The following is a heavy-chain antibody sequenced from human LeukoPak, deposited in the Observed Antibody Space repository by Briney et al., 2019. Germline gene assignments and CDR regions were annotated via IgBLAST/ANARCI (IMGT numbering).Heavy chain of an antibody. D-gene: IGHD6-13*01. V-gene: IGHV3-23*01. CDR1: GFTFSSYE. CDR3: AKSREDYSSSWYEYYFDY. J-gene: IGHJ4*02. Sequence: GGSLRLSCAASGFTFSSYEMNWVRQAPGKGLEWVSAISGSGGSTYYADSVKGRITISRDNSKNTLYLQMNSLRAEDTAVYYCAKSREDYSSSWYEYYFDYWGQGTLVTVSS. CDR2: ISGSGGST.